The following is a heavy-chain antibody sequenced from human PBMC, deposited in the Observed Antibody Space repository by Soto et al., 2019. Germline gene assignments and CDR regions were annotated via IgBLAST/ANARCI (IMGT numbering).Heavy chain of an antibody. CDR3: ARLLLYCGGDCPSGGDAFDI. J-gene: IGHJ3*02. Sequence: QVQLVQSGAEVKKPGASVKVSCKASGYTFTSYAMHWVRQAPGQRLEWMGWINAGNGNTKYSQKFQGRVTITRDTSASTAYMELGSLRSEDTAVYYCARLLLYCGGDCPSGGDAFDIWGQGTMVTVSS. CDR1: GYTFTSYA. CDR2: INAGNGNT. D-gene: IGHD2-21*01. V-gene: IGHV1-3*01.